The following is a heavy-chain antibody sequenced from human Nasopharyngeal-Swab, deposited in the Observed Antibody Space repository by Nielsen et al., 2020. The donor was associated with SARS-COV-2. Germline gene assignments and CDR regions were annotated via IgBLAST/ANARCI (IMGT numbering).Heavy chain of an antibody. Sequence: SGSLSLTCTVSGGFISSYYWSWIRQPPGKGLEWIGYIYYSGSTNYNPSLKSRVTISVDTSKNQSSLKLSSVTAADTAVYYCARAPLRFWFDPWGQGTLVTVSS. V-gene: IGHV4-59*01. CDR2: IYYSGST. D-gene: IGHD3-16*01. J-gene: IGHJ5*02. CDR1: GGFISSYY. CDR3: ARAPLRFWFDP.